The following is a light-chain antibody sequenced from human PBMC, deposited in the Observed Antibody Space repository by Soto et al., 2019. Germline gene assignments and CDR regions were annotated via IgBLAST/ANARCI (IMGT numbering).Light chain of an antibody. CDR2: KVS. Sequence: QSALTQPASVSGSPGQSITISCTGTSSDVGGGNFVSWYQQRPGQAPKLMIYKVSNRPSGVSNRFSGSKSGNTASLTISGLQAEDEADDYCCSYTRSYTWVFGGGTKLTVL. CDR3: CSYTRSYTWV. J-gene: IGLJ3*02. CDR1: SSDVGGGNF. V-gene: IGLV2-14*01.